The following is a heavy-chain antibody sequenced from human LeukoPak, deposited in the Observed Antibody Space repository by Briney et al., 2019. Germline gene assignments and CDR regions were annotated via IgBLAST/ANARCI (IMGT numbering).Heavy chain of an antibody. V-gene: IGHV3-48*01. D-gene: IGHD3-3*01. CDR1: GLTFSSYS. Sequence: PGGSLRLSCAASGLTFSSYSMNWVRQAPGKGLEWVSYISSSSSTIYYADSVKGRFTISRDNAKDSLYLQMNSLRAEDTAVYYCARVSYDFWSGYYTPYYYYYYMDVWGKGTTVTVSS. J-gene: IGHJ6*03. CDR2: ISSSSSTI. CDR3: ARVSYDFWSGYYTPYYYYYYMDV.